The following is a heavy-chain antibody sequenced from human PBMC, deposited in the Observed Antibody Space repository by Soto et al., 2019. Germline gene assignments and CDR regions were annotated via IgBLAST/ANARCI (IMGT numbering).Heavy chain of an antibody. Sequence: GESLKISCKGSGYSFTSFWIAWVRQMPGKGLEWMGIIYPGDFDTRYSPSFQGQVTISADKSINTAYLQWSSLKASDTAMYYCARRLSPLDPYHFDYWGQGTLVTVSS. V-gene: IGHV5-51*01. CDR1: GYSFTSFW. J-gene: IGHJ4*02. CDR3: ARRLSPLDPYHFDY. CDR2: IYPGDFDT.